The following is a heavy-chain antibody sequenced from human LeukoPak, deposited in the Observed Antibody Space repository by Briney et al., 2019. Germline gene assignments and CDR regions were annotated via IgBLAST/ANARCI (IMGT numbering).Heavy chain of an antibody. CDR3: ARDSTLTGSYYGMDV. CDR1: GDSISTYY. J-gene: IGHJ6*02. D-gene: IGHD3-9*01. CDR2: VYYSGST. Sequence: SETLSLTCSVSGDSISTYYWSWIRQPPGKALERIGYVYYSGSTDYNPSLKSRVTISVDTSKNQFSLKLSSVTAADTAVYYCARDSTLTGSYYGMDVWGQGTTVTVSS. V-gene: IGHV4-59*01.